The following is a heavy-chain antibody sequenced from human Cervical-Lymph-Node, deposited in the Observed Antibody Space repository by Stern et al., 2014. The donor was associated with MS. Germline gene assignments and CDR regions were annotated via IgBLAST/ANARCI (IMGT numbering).Heavy chain of an antibody. CDR3: ARGRITMVRGGPNWFDP. CDR1: GYTFTSYD. D-gene: IGHD3-10*01. V-gene: IGHV1-8*01. CDR2: MNPNSGNT. J-gene: IGHJ5*02. Sequence: VQLVESGAEVKKPGASVKVSCKASGYTFTSYDINWVRQATGQGLEWMGWMNPNSGNTGYAQKFQGRVTMTRNTSISTAYMELSSLISEDTAVYYCARGRITMVRGGPNWFDPWGQGTLVTVSS.